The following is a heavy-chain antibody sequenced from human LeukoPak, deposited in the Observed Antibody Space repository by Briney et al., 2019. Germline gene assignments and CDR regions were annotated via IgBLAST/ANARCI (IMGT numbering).Heavy chain of an antibody. D-gene: IGHD3-3*01. V-gene: IGHV3-30-3*01. J-gene: IGHJ6*03. CDR1: GFTFSSYA. CDR3: ASYTIFGVVISYYYYYMDV. CDR2: ISYDGSNK. Sequence: GGSLRLSCAASGFTFSSYAMHWVRQAPGKGLEWVAVISYDGSNKYYADSVKGRFTISRDNSKNTLYLQMNSLRAEDTAVYYCASYTIFGVVISYYYYYMDVWGKGTTVTVSS.